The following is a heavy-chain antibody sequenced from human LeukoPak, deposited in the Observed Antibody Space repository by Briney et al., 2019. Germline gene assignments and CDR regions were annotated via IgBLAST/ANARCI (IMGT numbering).Heavy chain of an antibody. Sequence: TGTSLRLSCATSGFTFSAYIMHWVRQAPGRGLEWVAVKSYDGGIEYYADSVKGRFTISRDNAKNSLYLQMNSLRAEDTAVYYCARYRRTPLDNQGAFDIWGQGTMVTVSS. CDR1: GFTFSAYI. J-gene: IGHJ3*02. CDR2: KSYDGGIE. CDR3: ARYRRTPLDNQGAFDI. D-gene: IGHD1-1*01. V-gene: IGHV3-30*04.